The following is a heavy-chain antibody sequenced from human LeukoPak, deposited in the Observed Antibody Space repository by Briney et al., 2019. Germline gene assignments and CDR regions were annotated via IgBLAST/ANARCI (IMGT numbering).Heavy chain of an antibody. Sequence: GGSLRLSCAASGFTFSSYAMHWVRQAPGKGLEWVAVISYDGSNKYCADSVKGRFTISRDNSKNTLYLQMNSLRAEDTAVYYCATTSPEGGAFDYWGQGTLVTVSS. J-gene: IGHJ4*02. D-gene: IGHD1-14*01. CDR2: ISYDGSNK. CDR1: GFTFSSYA. CDR3: ATTSPEGGAFDY. V-gene: IGHV3-30-3*01.